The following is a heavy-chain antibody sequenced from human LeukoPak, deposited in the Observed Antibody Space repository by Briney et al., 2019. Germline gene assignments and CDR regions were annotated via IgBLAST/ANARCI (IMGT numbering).Heavy chain of an antibody. Sequence: GGSLRLSCAASGFTFSSYAMSWVRQAPGEGLEWVAAISGSGGSTYYADSVKGRFTISRDNSKNTLYLQMNSLRAEDTAVYYCAKDLSYYYDSSGYNDWGQGTLVTVSS. J-gene: IGHJ4*02. CDR1: GFTFSSYA. CDR3: AKDLSYYYDSSGYND. CDR2: ISGSGGST. D-gene: IGHD3-22*01. V-gene: IGHV3-23*01.